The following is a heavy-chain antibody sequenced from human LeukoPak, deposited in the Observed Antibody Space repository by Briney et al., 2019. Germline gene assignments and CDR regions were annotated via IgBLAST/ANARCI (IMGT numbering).Heavy chain of an antibody. D-gene: IGHD4-17*01. CDR2: ISAYNGNT. CDR1: GYTFTSYG. CDR3: AREENDGDYVAY. Sequence: ASVKVSCKASGYTFTSYGISWVRQAPGQGLEWMGWISAYNGNTNYAQKLQGRVTMTTDASTSTAYMELRSLRSDDTAVYYCAREENDGDYVAYWGQGTLVTVSS. J-gene: IGHJ4*02. V-gene: IGHV1-18*04.